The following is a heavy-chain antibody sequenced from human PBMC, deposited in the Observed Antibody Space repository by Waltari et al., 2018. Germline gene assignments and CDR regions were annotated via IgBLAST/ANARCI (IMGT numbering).Heavy chain of an antibody. CDR1: GGSISSYY. CDR3: ARGPYSNYYTY. J-gene: IGHJ4*02. Sequence: TCTVSGGSISSYYWSWIRQPPGKGLEWIGYIYYSGSTNYNPSLKSRVTISVDTSKNQFSLKLSSVTAADTAVYYCARGPYSNYYTYWGQGTLVTVSS. V-gene: IGHV4-59*01. CDR2: IYYSGST. D-gene: IGHD4-4*01.